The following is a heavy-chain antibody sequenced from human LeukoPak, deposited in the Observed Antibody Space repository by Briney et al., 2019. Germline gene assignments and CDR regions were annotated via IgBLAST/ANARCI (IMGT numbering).Heavy chain of an antibody. CDR2: INADNGNT. CDR1: GYTFTNYA. V-gene: IGHV1-3*01. Sequence: ASVKLSCKTSGYTFTNYATHLVRQPPGQRLEWMGWINADNGNTKYSQKFQGRVSITRDTSATTAYMDLSSLTSADTAVYYCARNFGSGSYGTESGSRFDPWGQGTLVTVSS. J-gene: IGHJ5*02. CDR3: ARNFGSGSYGTESGSRFDP. D-gene: IGHD3-10*01.